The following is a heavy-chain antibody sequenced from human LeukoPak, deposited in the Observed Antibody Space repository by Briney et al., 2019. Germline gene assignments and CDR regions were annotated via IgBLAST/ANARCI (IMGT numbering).Heavy chain of an antibody. CDR2: IIPILGIA. CDR3: ARREATMVRGVIQRDY. V-gene: IGHV1-69*04. J-gene: IGHJ4*02. Sequence: GASVKVSCKASGGTFSSYAISWVRQAPGQGLEWMGRIIPILGIANYAQKFQGRVTITADKSTSTAYMELSSLRSEDTAVYYCARREATMVRGVIQRDYWGQGTLVTVSS. CDR1: GGTFSSYA. D-gene: IGHD3-10*01.